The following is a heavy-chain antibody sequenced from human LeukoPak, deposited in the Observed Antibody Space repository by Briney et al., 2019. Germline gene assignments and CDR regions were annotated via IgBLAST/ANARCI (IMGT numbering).Heavy chain of an antibody. Sequence: SETLSLTCAVSGYSISSGHYWGWIRQPPGKGLEWIGSIYHSGSTYYNASLKSRVTISVDTSKNQFSLKLSSVTAADTAVYYCARHTINSSSWYDYWGQGTLVTVSS. CDR1: GYSISSGHY. V-gene: IGHV4-38-2*01. D-gene: IGHD6-13*01. CDR2: IYHSGST. CDR3: ARHTINSSSWYDY. J-gene: IGHJ4*02.